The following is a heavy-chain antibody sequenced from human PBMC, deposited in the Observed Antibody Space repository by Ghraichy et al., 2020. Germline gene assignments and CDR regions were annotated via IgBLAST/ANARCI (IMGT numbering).Heavy chain of an antibody. CDR1: GFTFSSFA. CDR2: TSHDGTNL. D-gene: IGHD3-3*01. Sequence: GGSLRLSCAASGFTFSSFAMHWVRQAPGKGLEWVAATSHDGTNLHYVDSVKGRFTISRDNSKNTLYLQMNSLRAEDTAVYFCAKDPGSGGYDAWNGYYSHSWGQGTRVTVSS. V-gene: IGHV3-30*18. J-gene: IGHJ4*02. CDR3: AKDPGSGGYDAWNGYYSHS.